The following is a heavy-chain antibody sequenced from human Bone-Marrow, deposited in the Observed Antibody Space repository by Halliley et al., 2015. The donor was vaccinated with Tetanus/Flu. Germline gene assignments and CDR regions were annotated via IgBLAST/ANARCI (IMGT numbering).Heavy chain of an antibody. D-gene: IGHD3-22*01. J-gene: IGHJ5*02. CDR2: IYYSGIT. V-gene: IGHV4-59*01. CDR1: GGSISSYY. Sequence: TLSLTCTVSGGSISSYYWSWIRQPPGKGLEWIGYIYYSGITKYNPSLKSRVIISVDTSNNHFSLRLSSVTAADTAVYYCARRDYDSGGRYAYYHDLWGQGNLVTVSS. CDR3: ARRDYDSGGRYAYYHDL.